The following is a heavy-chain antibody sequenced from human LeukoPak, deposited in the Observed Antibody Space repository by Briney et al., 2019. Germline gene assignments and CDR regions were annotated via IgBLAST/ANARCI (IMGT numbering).Heavy chain of an antibody. V-gene: IGHV4-61*02. Sequence: TLSLTCTVSGGSISSGSYYWSWIRQPAGKGLEWIWRIYTSGSTNYNPSLKSRVTISVDTSKNQFSLKLSSVTAADTAVYYCARGVEDDFWSGYPNWFDPWGQGTLVTVSS. CDR1: GGSISSGSYY. J-gene: IGHJ5*02. D-gene: IGHD3-3*01. CDR2: IYTSGST. CDR3: ARGVEDDFWSGYPNWFDP.